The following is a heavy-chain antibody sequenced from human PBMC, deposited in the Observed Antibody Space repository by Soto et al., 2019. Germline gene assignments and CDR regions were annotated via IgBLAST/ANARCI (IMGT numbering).Heavy chain of an antibody. CDR2: IFSNDDK. CDR3: ARVSTYISSWSWVNNGYYGMDV. CDR1: GFSLNNARMA. Sequence: QVTLKESGPVLVKPTETLTLTCTVSGFSLNNARMAVSWIRQPPGKALEWLAHIFSNDDKSFSTSLKSRLSISRDTSKSQVVLIITNMDPVDTATYYCARVSTYISSWSWVNNGYYGMDVWGRGTTVTVSS. J-gene: IGHJ6*02. V-gene: IGHV2-26*01. D-gene: IGHD6-13*01.